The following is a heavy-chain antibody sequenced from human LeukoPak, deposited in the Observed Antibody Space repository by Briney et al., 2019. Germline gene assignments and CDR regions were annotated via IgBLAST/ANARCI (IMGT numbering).Heavy chain of an antibody. CDR2: IYPGDSDT. V-gene: IGHV5-51*01. CDR1: GYSFTTYW. Sequence: GESLKISCKGSGYSFTTYWIGWVRQMPGKGLEWMGIIYPGDSDTRYSPSFQGHVTISADKSISTAYLQWSSLKASDTAMYYCARREYYYDSTGYYFRGPGQFDLWGPGTLVTVSS. CDR3: ARREYYYDSTGYYFRGPGQFDL. J-gene: IGHJ4*02. D-gene: IGHD3-22*01.